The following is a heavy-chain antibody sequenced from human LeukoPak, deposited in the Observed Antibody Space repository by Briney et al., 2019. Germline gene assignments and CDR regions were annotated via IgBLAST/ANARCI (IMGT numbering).Heavy chain of an antibody. CDR2: ISSSSSYI. D-gene: IGHD1-26*01. CDR1: GFTFSSYS. J-gene: IGHJ3*02. CDR3: ARDLGVGATSPFNAFGI. V-gene: IGHV3-21*01. Sequence: GGSLRLSCAASGFTFSSYSMNWVRQAPGKGLEWVSSISSSSSYIYYADSVKGRFTISRDNAKNSLYLQMNSLRAEDTAVYYCARDLGVGATSPFNAFGIWGQGTMVTVSS.